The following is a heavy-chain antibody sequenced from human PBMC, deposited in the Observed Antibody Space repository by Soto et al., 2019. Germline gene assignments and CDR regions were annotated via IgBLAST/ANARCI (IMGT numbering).Heavy chain of an antibody. CDR3: AKGLGNAKEV. CDR2: ISHDGSEK. D-gene: IGHD2-8*01. CDR1: GFSFSKYG. Sequence: QVLLVESGGGVVRPGRSLRLSCGASGFSFSKYGMHWVRQAPGEGLEWLSLISHDGSEKWYAESVKGRFTISRDNSKNTLYLQMNSLRVEDTAVFHCAKGLGNAKEVWGQGTTVTVSS. V-gene: IGHV3-30*18. J-gene: IGHJ6*02.